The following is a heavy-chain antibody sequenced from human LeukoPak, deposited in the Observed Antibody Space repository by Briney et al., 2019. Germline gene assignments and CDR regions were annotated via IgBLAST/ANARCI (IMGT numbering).Heavy chain of an antibody. V-gene: IGHV4-34*01. CDR3: ARQGGSYYAIDD. J-gene: IGHJ4*02. CDR2: INHSVNT. D-gene: IGHD1-26*01. Sequence: PSETLSLTCGVYGGSLSDYSWSWIRQPPRKGLEFIGEINHSVNTNFNPSLKSRVTISVDTSKNQVSLRLSSVTAADTAVYYCARQGGSYYAIDDWGQGTLVTVSS. CDR1: GGSLSDYS.